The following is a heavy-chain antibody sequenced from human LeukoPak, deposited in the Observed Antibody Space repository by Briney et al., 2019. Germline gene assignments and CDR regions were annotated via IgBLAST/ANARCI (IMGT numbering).Heavy chain of an antibody. CDR2: INPNSGGT. J-gene: IGHJ5*02. D-gene: IGHD3-22*01. CDR3: ARDPNYYDSSGYP. Sequence: ASVKVSCKASGYTFTGYYMHWVRQAPGQRLEWMGWINPNSGGTNYAQKFQGRVTMTRDTSISTAYMELSRLRSDDTAVYYCARDPNYYDSSGYPWGQGTLVTVSS. CDR1: GYTFTGYY. V-gene: IGHV1-2*02.